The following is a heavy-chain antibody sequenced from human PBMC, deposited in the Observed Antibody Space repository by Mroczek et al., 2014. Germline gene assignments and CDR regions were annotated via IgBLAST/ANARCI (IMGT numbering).Heavy chain of an antibody. J-gene: IGHJ3*02. D-gene: IGHD2-21*02. Sequence: QVQLQESGPGLVKPSETLSLTCTVSGGSISSYYWSWIRQPPGKGLEWIGYIYYSGSTNYNPSLKSRVTISVDTSKNQFSLKLSSVTAADTAVYYCARVWGGGDWNAFDIWGQGTMVTVSS. V-gene: IGHV4-59*01. CDR3: ARVWGGGDWNAFDI. CDR2: IYYSGST. CDR1: GGSISSYY.